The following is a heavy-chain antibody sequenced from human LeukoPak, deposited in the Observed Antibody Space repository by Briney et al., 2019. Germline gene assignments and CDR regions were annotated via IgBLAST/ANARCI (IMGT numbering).Heavy chain of an antibody. D-gene: IGHD6-6*01. CDR1: GFTFSSYS. V-gene: IGHV3-21*01. J-gene: IGHJ6*03. CDR2: ISSGSSYI. CDR3: ARSLTPRYSSSVYYYYYYMDV. Sequence: GGSLRLSCAASGFTFSSYSMNWVRQAPGKGLEWVSSISSGSSYIYYADSVKGRFTISRDNAKNSLYLQMNSLRAEDTAVYYCARSLTPRYSSSVYYYYYYMDVWGKGTTVTVSS.